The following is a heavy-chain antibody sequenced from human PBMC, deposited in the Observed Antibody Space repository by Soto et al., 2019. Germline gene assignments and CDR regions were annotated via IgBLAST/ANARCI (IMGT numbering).Heavy chain of an antibody. J-gene: IGHJ4*02. CDR3: ARDLYRTGYDSYFEY. CDR2: ISAYNGNT. CDR1: GYTFSNYG. Sequence: ASVKVSCKASGYTFSNYGISWLRQSPGQGLEWMGWISAYNGNTNYAQKVQGRVTMTTETSTSTAYMELRSLRSDDTAVYYCARDLYRTGYDSYFEYWGQGTLVTVSS. D-gene: IGHD3-9*01. V-gene: IGHV1-18*04.